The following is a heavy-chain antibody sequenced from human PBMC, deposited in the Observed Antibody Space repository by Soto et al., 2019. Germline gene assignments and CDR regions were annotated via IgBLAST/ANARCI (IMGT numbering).Heavy chain of an antibody. V-gene: IGHV5-51*01. D-gene: IGHD5-12*01. CDR2: VYPGDSDT. CDR1: GYTFPSYW. J-gene: IGHJ6*02. Sequence: GESLKISCKGSGYTFPSYWIAWVRQMPGKGLEYMGIVYPGDSDTRYGPSFQGRVTISADKSISTAYLQWRSVKASDTATYYCASQGYSDYDGFYYGMDVWGQGTTVTVSS. CDR3: ASQGYSDYDGFYYGMDV.